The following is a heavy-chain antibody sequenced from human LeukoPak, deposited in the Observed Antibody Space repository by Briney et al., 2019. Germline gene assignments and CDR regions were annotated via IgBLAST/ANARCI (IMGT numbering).Heavy chain of an antibody. CDR3: AREKKGYSYGTTYSYYSYMDV. CDR1: GGSISSSSYY. Sequence: SETLSLTCTVSGGSISSSSYYWNWIRQTPGKGLEWIGYLYYSGSTNYNPSLKSRVTISVDTSKNQFSLKLNSVTAADTAVYYCAREKKGYSYGTTYSYYSYMDVWGKGTTVTVSS. CDR2: LYYSGST. D-gene: IGHD5-18*01. J-gene: IGHJ6*03. V-gene: IGHV4-61*01.